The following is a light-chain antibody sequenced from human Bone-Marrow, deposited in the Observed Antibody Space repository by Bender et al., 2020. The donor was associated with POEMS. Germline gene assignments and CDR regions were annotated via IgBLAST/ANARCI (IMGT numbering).Light chain of an antibody. CDR2: DDT. CDR1: TIGRKS. CDR3: QSADSSATWV. Sequence: SSELTQPPSVSVAPGKTASITCGGNTIGRKSVHWYQQKAGQAPVLVVYDDTDRPSGIPERFSGSSSGKTVTLTISGVQAEDEADYYCQSADSSATWVFGGGTKLTVL. J-gene: IGLJ3*02. V-gene: IGLV3-21*03.